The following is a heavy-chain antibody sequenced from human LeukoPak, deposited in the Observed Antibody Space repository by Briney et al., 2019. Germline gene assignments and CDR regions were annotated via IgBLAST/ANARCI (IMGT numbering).Heavy chain of an antibody. J-gene: IGHJ4*02. CDR3: ARSRDVYNGFDY. CDR2: LKSNAAGGTT. CDR1: GFNFIDAW. D-gene: IGHD5-24*01. V-gene: IGHV3-15*01. Sequence: GGSLRLSCAASGFNFIDAWMSWVRQAPGKGLEWFGRLKSNAAGGTTDYSAPVKGRFTISRDNSKNTLYLQMNSLRAEDTAVYYCARSRDVYNGFDYWGQGTLVTVSS.